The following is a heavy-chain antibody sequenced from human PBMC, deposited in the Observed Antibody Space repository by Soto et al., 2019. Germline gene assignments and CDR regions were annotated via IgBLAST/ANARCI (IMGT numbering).Heavy chain of an antibody. CDR3: AITHRRFGEHHY. CDR1: GYTFTSYD. CDR2: MNPNSGNT. V-gene: IGHV1-8*01. J-gene: IGHJ4*01. D-gene: IGHD3-10*01. Sequence: QVQLVQSGAEVKKPGASVKVSCKASGYTFTSYDINWVRQATGQGLEWMGWMNPNSGNTGYAQKFQGRVTMTRNTSISTAYMELSSLRSEYTAVYYWAITHRRFGEHHYWGHGTLVTVSS.